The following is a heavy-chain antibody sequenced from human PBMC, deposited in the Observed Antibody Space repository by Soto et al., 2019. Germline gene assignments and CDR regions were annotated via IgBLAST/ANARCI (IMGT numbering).Heavy chain of an antibody. J-gene: IGHJ4*02. D-gene: IGHD3-22*01. CDR3: ARRYYDSSGYYYFAY. Sequence: ASVKVSCKASGYTFTGYYMHWVRQAPGQGLEWMGWINPNSGGTNYAQKFQGRVTMTRDTSISTAYMELSRLRSDDTAVYYCARRYYDSSGYYYFAYWGQGTLVTVSS. CDR2: INPNSGGT. V-gene: IGHV1-2*02. CDR1: GYTFTGYY.